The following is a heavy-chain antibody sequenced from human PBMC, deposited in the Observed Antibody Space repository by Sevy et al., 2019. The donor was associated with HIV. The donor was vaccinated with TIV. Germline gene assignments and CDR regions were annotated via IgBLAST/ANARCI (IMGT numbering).Heavy chain of an antibody. J-gene: IGHJ6*02. Sequence: GSLRLSCAASGFTFSSYSMNWVRQAPGKGLEWVSSISSSSSYIYFADSVKGRFTISRDNAKNSLYLQTNSLRAEDTAVYYCARDRLVRGVTTRSYYYYGMDVWGQWTTVTASS. CDR1: GFTFSSYS. V-gene: IGHV3-21*01. CDR3: ARDRLVRGVTTRSYYYYGMDV. D-gene: IGHD3-10*01. CDR2: ISSSSSYI.